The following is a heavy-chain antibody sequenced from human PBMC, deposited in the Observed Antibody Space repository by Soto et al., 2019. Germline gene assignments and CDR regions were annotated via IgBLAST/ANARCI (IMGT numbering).Heavy chain of an antibody. V-gene: IGHV1-2*04. CDR1: GYTFTGYY. CDR3: ARGEYDFWSGYYTGIGFSQAGGMDV. CDR2: INPNSGGT. J-gene: IGHJ6*02. Sequence: ASVKVSCKASGYTFTGYYMHWVRQAPGQGLEWMGWINPNSGGTNYAQKFQGWVTMTRDTSISTAYMELSRLRSDDTAVYYCARGEYDFWSGYYTGIGFSQAGGMDVWGQGTTVTVSS. D-gene: IGHD3-3*01.